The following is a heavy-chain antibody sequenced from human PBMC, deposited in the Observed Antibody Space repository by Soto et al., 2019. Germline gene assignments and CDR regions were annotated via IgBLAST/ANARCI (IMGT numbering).Heavy chain of an antibody. D-gene: IGHD6-13*01. CDR1: GFTFGSTS. J-gene: IGHJ6*02. CDR3: ARQPRPATGNSYYSGLDV. V-gene: IGHV3-48*02. CDR2: ISRSSSTR. Sequence: EVQLVESGGGLVQPGGSLRLSCAVSGFTFGSTSMTWVRQAPGKGLEWISYISRSSSTRYYADSVKGRFTISRDNAKNALYLQMNSLRDEDTALYYWARQPRPATGNSYYSGLDVWGLGTTVTVSS.